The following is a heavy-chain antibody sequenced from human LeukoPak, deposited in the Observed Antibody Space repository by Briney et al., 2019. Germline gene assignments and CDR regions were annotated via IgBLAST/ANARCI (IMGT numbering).Heavy chain of an antibody. J-gene: IGHJ6*03. D-gene: IGHD6-19*01. CDR3: ATGPSDYYYMDV. CDR1: GGTFSSYG. CDR2: ISAYNSNT. Sequence: ASVKVSCKASGGTFSSYGINWVRQAPGQGLEWMGWISAYNSNTHYAQKLQGRVTMTEDTSTDTAYMELSSLRSEDTAVYYCATGPSDYYYMDVWGKGTTVTVSS. V-gene: IGHV1-18*01.